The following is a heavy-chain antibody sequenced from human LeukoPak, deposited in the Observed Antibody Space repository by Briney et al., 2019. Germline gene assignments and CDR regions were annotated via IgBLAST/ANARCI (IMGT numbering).Heavy chain of an antibody. Sequence: GASVKVSCKASGYTFTSYYMHWVRRAPGQGLEWMGWINPNSGGTNYAQKFQGRVTMTRDTSISTAYMELSRLRSDDTAVYYCARDRGSIEFDPWGQGTLVTVSS. D-gene: IGHD3-10*01. CDR2: INPNSGGT. V-gene: IGHV1-2*02. J-gene: IGHJ5*02. CDR1: GYTFTSYY. CDR3: ARDRGSIEFDP.